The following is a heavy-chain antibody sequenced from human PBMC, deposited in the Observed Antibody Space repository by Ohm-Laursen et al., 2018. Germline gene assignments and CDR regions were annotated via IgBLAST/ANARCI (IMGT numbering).Heavy chain of an antibody. V-gene: IGHV4-4*07. CDR3: ARSFDTYYFDL. J-gene: IGHJ4*02. CDR1: GDSISSYY. CDR2: IYSSGST. Sequence: SETLSLTCTVSGDSISSYYWSWIRQPAGKGLEWIGRIYSSGSTNYNPSLKSRVTMSVDTSKSQFSLKVNFVTAADTAVYYCARSFDTYYFDLWGQGTLVTVSS.